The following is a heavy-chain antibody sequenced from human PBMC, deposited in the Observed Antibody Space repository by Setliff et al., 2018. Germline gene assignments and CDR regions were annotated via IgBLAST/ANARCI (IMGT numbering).Heavy chain of an antibody. Sequence: GASVKVSCKVSGYTLTELSMHWVRQAPGKGLEWMGGFDPEDGETIYAQKFQGRVTMTEDTSTDTAYMELSSLRSEDTAVYYCATERLLDYYGSGSYPSFDYWGQGTLVTVSS. J-gene: IGHJ4*02. CDR1: GYTLTELS. CDR2: FDPEDGET. V-gene: IGHV1-24*01. CDR3: ATERLLDYYGSGSYPSFDY. D-gene: IGHD3-10*01.